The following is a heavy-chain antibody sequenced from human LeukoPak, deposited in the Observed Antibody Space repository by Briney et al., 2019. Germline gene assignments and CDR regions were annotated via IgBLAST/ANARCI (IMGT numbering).Heavy chain of an antibody. Sequence: SETLSLTCTVSGSSISSYYWSWIRQPPGKGLEWIGYIDYSGSTAYNPSLNGRVAVSLGTSKNQFSLKLRSVTAADTAVYYCARLNGGNWGPGILVTVSS. CDR3: ARLNGGN. CDR2: IDYSGST. J-gene: IGHJ4*02. D-gene: IGHD4-23*01. V-gene: IGHV4-59*08. CDR1: GSSISSYY.